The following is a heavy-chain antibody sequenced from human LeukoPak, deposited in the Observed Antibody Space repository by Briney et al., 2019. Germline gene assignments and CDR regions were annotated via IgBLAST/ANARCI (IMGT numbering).Heavy chain of an antibody. CDR3: ARESPYDFWSGYFSQYYFDY. Sequence: PSETLSLTCAVYGGSFSGYYWSWIRQPPGKGLEWIGEINHSGSTNYNPSLKSRVTISVDTSKNQFSLKLSSVTAADTAVYYRARESPYDFWSGYFSQYYFDYWGQGTLVTVSS. J-gene: IGHJ4*02. CDR2: INHSGST. V-gene: IGHV4-34*01. CDR1: GGSFSGYY. D-gene: IGHD3-3*01.